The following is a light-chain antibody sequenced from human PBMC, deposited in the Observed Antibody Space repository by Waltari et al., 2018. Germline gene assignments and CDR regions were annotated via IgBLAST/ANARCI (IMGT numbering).Light chain of an antibody. Sequence: QSALTQPASVSGSPGQSITISCPANSSHVGSSRFVSWYHQHPGKAPKLMIYGGSQRPSGISNRFSGSKSGNTASLTISGLRAEDEADYYCCSYAGSSSHVVFGGGTKLTVL. CDR3: CSYAGSSSHVV. CDR1: SSHVGSSRF. CDR2: GGS. J-gene: IGLJ2*01. V-gene: IGLV2-23*01.